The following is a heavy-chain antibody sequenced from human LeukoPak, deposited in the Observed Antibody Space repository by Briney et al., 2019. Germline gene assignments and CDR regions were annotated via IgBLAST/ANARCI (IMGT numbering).Heavy chain of an antibody. V-gene: IGHV3-21*01. Sequence: SGGSLRLSCAASGFTVSSNYMSWVRQAPGKGLEWVSSISSSSSYIYYADSVKGRFTISRDNAKNSLYLQMNSLRAEDTAVYYCARDPPYGDYLYYYGMDVWGQGTTVTVSS. J-gene: IGHJ6*02. D-gene: IGHD4-17*01. CDR3: ARDPPYGDYLYYYGMDV. CDR2: ISSSSSYI. CDR1: GFTVSSNY.